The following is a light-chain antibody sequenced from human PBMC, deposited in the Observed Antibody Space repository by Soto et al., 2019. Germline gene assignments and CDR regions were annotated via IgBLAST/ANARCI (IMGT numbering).Light chain of an antibody. Sequence: DIQMTQSPSTVSAYVGDSVTITCRASQSITTWLAWYQQRPGKAPKLLIYDVSSLQSGVPSRFSGSGSGTESTLTISSLQPDDFATYYCQQYNTYSWTFGPGTKVDIK. J-gene: IGKJ1*01. CDR1: QSITTW. CDR2: DVS. V-gene: IGKV1-5*01. CDR3: QQYNTYSWT.